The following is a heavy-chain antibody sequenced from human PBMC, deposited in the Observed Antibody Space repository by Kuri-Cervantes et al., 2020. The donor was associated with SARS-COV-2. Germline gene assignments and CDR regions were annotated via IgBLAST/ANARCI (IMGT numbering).Heavy chain of an antibody. CDR1: GITFSSYE. V-gene: IGHV3-48*03. CDR3: ARAPTVTLDY. J-gene: IGHJ4*02. Sequence: GESLKTSCAASGITFSSYELNWVRQAPGKGLEWVSYISGSGSTIYYADSVKGRFTISRDKVKNSLYLQMNSLKAADTAVYYCARAPTVTLDYWGQGTLVTVSS. D-gene: IGHD4-17*01. CDR2: ISGSGSTI.